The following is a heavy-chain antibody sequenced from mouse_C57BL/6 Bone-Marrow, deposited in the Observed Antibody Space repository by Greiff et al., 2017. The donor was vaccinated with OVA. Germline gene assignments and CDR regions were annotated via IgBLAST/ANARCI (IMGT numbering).Heavy chain of an antibody. CDR3: ARWSIYYGNRFAY. CDR2: ISTYYGDA. CDR1: GYTFTDYA. V-gene: IGHV1-67*01. J-gene: IGHJ3*01. Sequence: VKLVESGPELVRPGVSVKISCKGSGYTFTDYAMHWVKQSHAQSLEWIGVISTYYGDASYNQKFKDKATMTVDKSSSTAYMELARLTSEDSAVYYCARWSIYYGNRFAYWGQGTLVTVSA. D-gene: IGHD2-1*01.